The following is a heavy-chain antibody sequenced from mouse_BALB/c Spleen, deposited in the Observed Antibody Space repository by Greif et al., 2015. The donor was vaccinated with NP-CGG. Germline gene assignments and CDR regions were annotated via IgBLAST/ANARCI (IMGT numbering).Heavy chain of an antibody. V-gene: IGHV1S29*02. J-gene: IGHJ1*01. CDR3: ARYGYHWYFDV. Sequence: EVQLVESGPELVKPGASVKISCKASGYTFTDYNMHWVKQSHGKSLEWIGYIYPYNGGTGYNQKFKSKATLTVDNSSSTAYMELRSLTSEDSAVYYCARYGYHWYFDVWGAGSTVTVSS. D-gene: IGHD2-2*01. CDR2: IYPYNGGT. CDR1: GYTFTDYN.